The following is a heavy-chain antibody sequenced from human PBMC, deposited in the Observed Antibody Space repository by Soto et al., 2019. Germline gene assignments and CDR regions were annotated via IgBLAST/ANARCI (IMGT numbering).Heavy chain of an antibody. D-gene: IGHD3-3*01. CDR2: INKDATT. CDR1: GFSLSRAW. CDR3: AREDFWSFA. V-gene: IGHV3-74*01. Sequence: EVQLAESGGGFVEPGGSLRLSCVDSGFSLSRAWIDWVRQVPGKGLVWVSRINKDATTTYADSVKGRFTISRDTAKNTLYLQMNSLRAEDTARYYCAREDFWSFAWGQGTLVTVSS. J-gene: IGHJ5*02.